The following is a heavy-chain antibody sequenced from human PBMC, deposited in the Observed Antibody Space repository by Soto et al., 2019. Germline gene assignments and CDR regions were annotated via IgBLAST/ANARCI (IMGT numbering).Heavy chain of an antibody. CDR2: INHSGST. CDR1: GGSFSGYY. V-gene: IGHV4-34*01. D-gene: IGHD3-22*01. J-gene: IGHJ4*02. Sequence: PSETLSLTCAVYGGSFSGYYWSWIRQPPGKGLEWIGEINHSGSTNYNPSLKSRVTISVDTSKNQFSLKLSSVTAADTAVYYCARGGYYDSSGYPTPYYFDYWGQGTQVT. CDR3: ARGGYYDSSGYPTPYYFDY.